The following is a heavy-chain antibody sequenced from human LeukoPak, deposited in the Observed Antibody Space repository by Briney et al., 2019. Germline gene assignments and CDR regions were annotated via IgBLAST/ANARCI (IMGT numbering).Heavy chain of an antibody. CDR3: ARVLVGGSYYEKWHAFDI. CDR1: GGSISSGDYY. J-gene: IGHJ3*02. D-gene: IGHD1-26*01. CDR2: IYYSGST. V-gene: IGHV4-30-4*08. Sequence: NSSQTLSLTCTVSGGSISSGDYYWSWIRQPPGKGLEWIGYIYYSGSTYYNPSLKSRVTISVDTSKNQFSLKLSSVTAADTAVYYCARVLVGGSYYEKWHAFDIWGQGTMVTLSS.